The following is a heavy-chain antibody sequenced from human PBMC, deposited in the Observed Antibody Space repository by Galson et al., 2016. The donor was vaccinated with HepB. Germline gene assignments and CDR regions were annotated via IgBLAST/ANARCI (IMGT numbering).Heavy chain of an antibody. V-gene: IGHV3-11*01. CDR2: ISSSGFTI. D-gene: IGHD6-19*01. Sequence: SLRLSCAASGFTFSDNYMSWIRQAPGKGLEWVSYISSSGFTISYADSVKGRFTISRDNAKNLLYLQMNSLRAEDTAVYYCARESGAADSTGWYIRVGDYWGQGTLVTVSS. J-gene: IGHJ4*02. CDR3: ARESGAADSTGWYIRVGDY. CDR1: GFTFSDNY.